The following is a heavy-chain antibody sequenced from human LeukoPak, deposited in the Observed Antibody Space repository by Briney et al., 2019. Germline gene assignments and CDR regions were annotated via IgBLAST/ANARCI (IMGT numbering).Heavy chain of an antibody. D-gene: IGHD3-3*01. CDR1: GFTFSSYC. Sequence: GGSLRLSCAASGFTFSSYCMNWVRQAPGKGLEWVSYISSSSSTIYYADSVKGRFTISRDNAKNSLYLQMNSLRAEDTAVYYCARSPNYDFWSGYYYYYYYMDVWGKGTTVTVSS. CDR2: ISSSSSTI. CDR3: ARSPNYDFWSGYYYYYYYMDV. J-gene: IGHJ6*03. V-gene: IGHV3-48*04.